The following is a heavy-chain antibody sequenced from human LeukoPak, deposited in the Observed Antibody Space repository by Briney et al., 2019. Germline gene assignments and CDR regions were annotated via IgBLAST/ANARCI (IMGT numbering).Heavy chain of an antibody. Sequence: GGSLRLSCAASGFTFSTFHMHWVRQAPGKGLEWVALIQDDGATTNYADSVRGRFTISRDNSKSTVYLQMNSLKPDDTAVYYCATQSITLVVVISPFDYWGQGTLVTVSS. V-gene: IGHV3-30*02. D-gene: IGHD3-22*01. J-gene: IGHJ4*02. CDR3: ATQSITLVVVISPFDY. CDR1: GFTFSTFH. CDR2: IQDDGATT.